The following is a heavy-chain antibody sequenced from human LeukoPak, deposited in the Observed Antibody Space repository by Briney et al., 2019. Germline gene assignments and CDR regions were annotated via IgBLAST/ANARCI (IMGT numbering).Heavy chain of an antibody. CDR2: ISYDGSNK. D-gene: IGHD6-19*01. Sequence: GRSLRLSCAASGFTFSSYAMHWVRQAPGKGLEWVAVISYDGSNKYYADSVKGRFTISRDNSKNTLYLQMNSLRAEDTAVYYCAKAASGWLTRFDYWGQGTLVTVSS. CDR1: GFTFSSYA. CDR3: AKAASGWLTRFDY. J-gene: IGHJ4*02. V-gene: IGHV3-30*04.